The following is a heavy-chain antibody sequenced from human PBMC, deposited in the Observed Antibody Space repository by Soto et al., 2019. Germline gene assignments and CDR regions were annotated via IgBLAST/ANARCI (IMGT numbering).Heavy chain of an antibody. Sequence: GASVKVSCKASGYTFTSYGISWVRQAPGQVLEWMGRISAYNGNTNYAQKLQGRVTMTTDTSTSTAYMELSSLRSEDTAVYYCARDPSGWCDYWGQGTLVTVSS. CDR1: GYTFTSYG. V-gene: IGHV1-18*04. CDR3: ARDPSGWCDY. CDR2: ISAYNGNT. J-gene: IGHJ4*02. D-gene: IGHD6-19*01.